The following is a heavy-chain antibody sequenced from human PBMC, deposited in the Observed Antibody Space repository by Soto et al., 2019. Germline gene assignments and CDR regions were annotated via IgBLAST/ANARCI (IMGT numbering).Heavy chain of an antibody. CDR1: GFTVSSNY. D-gene: IGHD1-26*01. V-gene: IGHV3-66*01. J-gene: IGHJ4*02. Sequence: GGSLRLSCAASGFTVSSNYMSWVRQAPGKGLEWVSVIYSGGSTYYADSVKGRFTISRDNSKNMLYLQMNSLRAEDTAVYYCASARPRGAFDYWGQGTLVTVSS. CDR2: IYSGGST. CDR3: ASARPRGAFDY.